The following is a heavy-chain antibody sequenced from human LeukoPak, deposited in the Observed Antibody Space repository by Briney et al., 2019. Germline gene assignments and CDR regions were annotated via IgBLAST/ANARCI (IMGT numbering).Heavy chain of an antibody. CDR2: IRYDGSNK. CDR1: GFTLSSYG. Sequence: PGGSPRLSCAASGFTLSSYGMHWVRQAPGKGLEWVAFIRYDGSNKYYADSVKGRFTISRDNSKNTLYLQMNSLRAEDTAVYYCARDPKGITMIVLDYYFDYWGQGTLVTVSS. V-gene: IGHV3-30*02. J-gene: IGHJ4*02. CDR3: ARDPKGITMIVLDYYFDY. D-gene: IGHD3-22*01.